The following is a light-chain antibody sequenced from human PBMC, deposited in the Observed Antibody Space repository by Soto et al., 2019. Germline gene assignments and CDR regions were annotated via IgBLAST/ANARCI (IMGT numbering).Light chain of an antibody. CDR3: QQYGTSFT. Sequence: EIVLTQFPGSLSLSPGERATFSCRASQSVGTYLAWYQQKPGQAPRLLIYYASSRATGIPDRFSASGSGTDFTLTNSRLEPEDFAVYYCQQYGTSFTFGPGTKVDFK. CDR1: QSVGTY. J-gene: IGKJ3*01. CDR2: YAS. V-gene: IGKV3-20*01.